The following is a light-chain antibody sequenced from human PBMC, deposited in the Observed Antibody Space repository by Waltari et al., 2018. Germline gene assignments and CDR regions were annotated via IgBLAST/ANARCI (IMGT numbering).Light chain of an antibody. CDR3: CSYAGSRTWV. CDR1: SSDIGTFNL. V-gene: IGLV2-23*02. Sequence: QSALTQPASVSGSPGQSISISCIGTSSDIGTFNLVSWYLQYPGTAPKLLLYDVSQRPSGVPNRFSGSKSGNTASLTISGLQAEDEAIYYCCSYAGSRTWVFGGGAKLTVL. J-gene: IGLJ3*02. CDR2: DVS.